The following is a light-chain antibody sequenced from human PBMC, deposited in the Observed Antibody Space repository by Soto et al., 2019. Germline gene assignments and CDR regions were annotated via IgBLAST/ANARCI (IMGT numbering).Light chain of an antibody. CDR3: QQYNNWPTVT. V-gene: IGKV3-15*01. CDR2: GAS. CDR1: QSVSSN. J-gene: IGKJ1*01. Sequence: EIVLTQSPATLSVSPGERATLSCRASQSVSSNLAWYQQKPGQAPRLIIYGASTRATGIPARFSGSGSGTEFTPTISSLQSEDFAVYYGQQYNNWPTVTFGQGTKVDIK.